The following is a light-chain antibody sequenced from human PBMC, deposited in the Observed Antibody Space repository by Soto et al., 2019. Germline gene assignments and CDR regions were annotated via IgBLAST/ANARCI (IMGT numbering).Light chain of an antibody. J-gene: IGKJ3*01. V-gene: IGKV1D-12*01. CDR2: AAS. Sequence: DIQMTQSPSSVSASVGDRVTITCRASQGISSWLAWYQQKPGKAPKLLIYAASSLQSGVPSRFSGSGAGADFTRAIRSRQAEGVATYYCQQANSFPHTFGPGTKVDIK. CDR1: QGISSW. CDR3: QQANSFPHT.